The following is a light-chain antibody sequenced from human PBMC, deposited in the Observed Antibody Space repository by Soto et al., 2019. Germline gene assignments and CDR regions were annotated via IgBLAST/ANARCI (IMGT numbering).Light chain of an antibody. CDR1: QSLLHSNGYNY. V-gene: IGKV2-28*01. CDR3: MQALQTPIT. CDR2: LGS. J-gene: IGKJ5*01. Sequence: DIVMTQSPLSLPVTPGEPDSISCRSSQSLLHSNGYNYLDWYLQKPGQSPQLLIYLGSNRASGVPDRFSGSGSGTYFTLKISSGEAEDVGVYYCMQALQTPITFGQGTRLEIK.